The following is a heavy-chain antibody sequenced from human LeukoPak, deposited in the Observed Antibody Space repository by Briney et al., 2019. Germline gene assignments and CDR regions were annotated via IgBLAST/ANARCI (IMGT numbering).Heavy chain of an antibody. V-gene: IGHV3-33*01. CDR2: IWYDGSIK. Sequence: GGSLRLSCAASGSTFNSYGMHWVRQAPGKGLEWVAVIWYDGSIKYYADSVKGRFTISRDNSKNTVYLHMDSLRVEDTAVYYCARGRGYVDWLLNWGQGTLVTVSS. J-gene: IGHJ4*02. D-gene: IGHD3-9*01. CDR3: ARGRGYVDWLLN. CDR1: GSTFNSYG.